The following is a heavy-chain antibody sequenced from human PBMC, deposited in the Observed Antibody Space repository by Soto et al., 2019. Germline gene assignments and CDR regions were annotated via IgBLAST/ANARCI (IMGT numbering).Heavy chain of an antibody. CDR1: GFTFSSHA. J-gene: IGHJ5*02. CDR2: MSGTGDTT. Sequence: EMQLLESGGGSVQPGGSLRLSCAASGFTFSSHAMSWVRQAPGKGLEWVSTMSGTGDTTYYADSVKGRFTISRDNSKNTLDLQMNGLRAEDTAIYYWAKDPYSSSFYHWFDPWGQGTLVTVSS. V-gene: IGHV3-23*01. D-gene: IGHD6-6*01. CDR3: AKDPYSSSFYHWFDP.